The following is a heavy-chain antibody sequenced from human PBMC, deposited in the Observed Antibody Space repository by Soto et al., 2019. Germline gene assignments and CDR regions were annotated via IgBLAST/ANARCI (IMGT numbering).Heavy chain of an antibody. V-gene: IGHV4-34*01. CDR3: ARGRGEFDA. J-gene: IGHJ5*02. D-gene: IGHD2-21*01. Sequence: SYTPSLTCAVYGASLIDNYFNWLLHPPGKGLEWIGEINHSGNTNYNPSLRSRVTISIDTSKKQLSRNLRSVYAADTAVYYCARGRGEFDASGQG. CDR2: INHSGNT. CDR1: GASLIDNY.